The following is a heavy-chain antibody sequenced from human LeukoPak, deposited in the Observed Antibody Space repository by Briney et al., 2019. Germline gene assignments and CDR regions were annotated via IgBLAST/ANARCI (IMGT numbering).Heavy chain of an antibody. Sequence: GGSLSLSCAASGFTFSSYAMSWVRQAPGKGLEWVSAISGSGGSTYYADSVKGRFTISRDNSKNTLYLQMNSLRAEDTAVYYCAKGGVDTAMVTVYYYYGMDVWGQGTTVTVSS. D-gene: IGHD5-18*01. J-gene: IGHJ6*02. CDR1: GFTFSSYA. CDR3: AKGGVDTAMVTVYYYYGMDV. CDR2: ISGSGGST. V-gene: IGHV3-23*01.